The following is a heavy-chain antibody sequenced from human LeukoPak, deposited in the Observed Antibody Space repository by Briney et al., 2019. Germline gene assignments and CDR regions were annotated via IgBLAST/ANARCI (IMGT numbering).Heavy chain of an antibody. CDR1: GGSISSGGYY. Sequence: PSQTLSLTCTVSGGSISSGGYYWSWICQHPGKGLEWIGYIYYSGSTYYNPSLKSRVTISVDTSKNQFSLKLSSVTAADTAVYYCARDWGGQVDYWGQGTLVTVSS. CDR3: ARDWGGQVDY. CDR2: IYYSGST. J-gene: IGHJ4*02. V-gene: IGHV4-31*03. D-gene: IGHD7-27*01.